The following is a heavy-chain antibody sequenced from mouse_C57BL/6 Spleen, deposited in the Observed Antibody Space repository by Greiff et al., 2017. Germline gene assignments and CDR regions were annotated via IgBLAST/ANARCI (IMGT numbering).Heavy chain of an antibody. CDR2: IDPENGDT. CDR3: TNAPYYYGSSYGYAMDY. Sequence: EVQLQESGAELVRPGASVKLSCTASGFNIKDDYMHWVKQRPEQGLEWIGWIDPENGDTEYASKFQGKATITADTSSNTAYLQLSSLTSEDTAVYYCTNAPYYYGSSYGYAMDYWGQGTSVTVSS. V-gene: IGHV14-4*01. D-gene: IGHD1-1*01. CDR1: GFNIKDDY. J-gene: IGHJ4*01.